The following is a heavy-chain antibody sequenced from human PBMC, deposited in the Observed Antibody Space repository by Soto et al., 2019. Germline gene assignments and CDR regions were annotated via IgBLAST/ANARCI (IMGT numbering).Heavy chain of an antibody. D-gene: IGHD2-8*01. CDR1: GFTFRSYS. CDR3: ARDLKSGVYYGMDV. CDR2: ISSSSSYI. J-gene: IGHJ6*02. V-gene: IGHV3-21*01. Sequence: GGSLRLSCAASGFTFRSYSMNWVRPAPGKGLEWVSSISSSSSYIYYADSVKGRFTISRDNAKNSLYLQMNSLRAEDTAVYYCARDLKSGVYYGMDVWGQGTTVTVSS.